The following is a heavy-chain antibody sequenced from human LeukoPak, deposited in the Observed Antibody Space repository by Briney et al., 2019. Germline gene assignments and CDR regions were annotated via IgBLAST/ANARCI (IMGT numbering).Heavy chain of an antibody. CDR3: ARAGDSGYYHIDY. CDR2: IYTSGTT. D-gene: IGHD3-22*01. J-gene: IGHJ4*02. Sequence: SETLSLTCTVSGGSISSYYWNWIRQPAGKGLEWIGRIYTSGTTNYNPSLKSRLTMSLDTSKNQFSLKLSSVTAADTAVYYRARAGDSGYYHIDYWGQGTLVTVSS. CDR1: GGSISSYY. V-gene: IGHV4-4*07.